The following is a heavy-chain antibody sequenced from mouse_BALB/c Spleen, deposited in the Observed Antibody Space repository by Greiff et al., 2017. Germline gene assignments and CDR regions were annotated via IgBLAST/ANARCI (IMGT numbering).Heavy chain of an antibody. J-gene: IGHJ3*01. CDR2: ISDGGSYT. Sequence: EVQLVESGGGLVKPGGSLKLSCAASGFTFSDYYMYWVRQTPEKRLEWVATISDGGSYTYYPDSVKGRFTISRDNAKNNLYLQMSSLKSEDTAMYYCARGGYDYEAYWGQGTLVTVSA. V-gene: IGHV5-4*02. CDR1: GFTFSDYY. D-gene: IGHD2-4*01. CDR3: ARGGYDYEAY.